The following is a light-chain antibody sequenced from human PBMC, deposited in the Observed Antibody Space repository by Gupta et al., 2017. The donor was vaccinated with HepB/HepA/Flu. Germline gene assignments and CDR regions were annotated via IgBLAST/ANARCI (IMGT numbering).Light chain of an antibody. Sequence: EIVMTQSPATLSLSPGQRAARSCRASQSVGSYLAWYHQKPGQVPRLLIYDASNRSSDIPPRFGVSGSGTDFTLTISSLEPEDFAVYYCQQRSNWPPGVTFGPGTRVDIK. CDR1: QSVGSY. V-gene: IGKV3-11*01. CDR3: QQRSNWPPGVT. CDR2: DAS. J-gene: IGKJ3*01.